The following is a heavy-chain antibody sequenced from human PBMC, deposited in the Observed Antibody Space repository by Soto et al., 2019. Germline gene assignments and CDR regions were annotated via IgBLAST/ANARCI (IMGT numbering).Heavy chain of an antibody. CDR2: ISAYNGNT. Sequence: QVQLVQSGAEVKKPGASVKVSCKASGYTFTSYGISWVRQTPGQGLEWMGWISAYNGNTNYAQKLQGRVTMTTDTSTSTAYMELRSLRSDDTAVYYCARDLALFIAAAGPQGDYWGQGTLVTVSS. CDR1: GYTFTSYG. CDR3: ARDLALFIAAAGPQGDY. D-gene: IGHD6-13*01. J-gene: IGHJ4*02. V-gene: IGHV1-18*01.